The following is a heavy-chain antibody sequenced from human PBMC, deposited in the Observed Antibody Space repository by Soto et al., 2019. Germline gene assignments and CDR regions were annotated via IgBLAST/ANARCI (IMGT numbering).Heavy chain of an antibody. V-gene: IGHV3-48*03. CDR2: ISSSGSTI. J-gene: IGHJ5*01. CDR3: ARGRYYYDSSGYYFSPGFDS. Sequence: PGGSLRLSCAASGFTFSSYEMNWVRQAPGKGLEWVSYISSSGSTIYYADSVKGRFTISRDNAKNSLYLQMNSLRAEDTAVYYCARGRYYYDSSGYYFSPGFDSWGQGTLVTVSS. D-gene: IGHD3-22*01. CDR1: GFTFSSYE.